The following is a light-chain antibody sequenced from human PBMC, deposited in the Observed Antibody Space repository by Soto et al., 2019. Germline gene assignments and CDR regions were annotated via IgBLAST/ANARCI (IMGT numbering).Light chain of an antibody. V-gene: IGLV2-23*02. Sequence: SALNQPASVSGSPGQSVTISCTATSSDVENYKLVSWYQQHPGKAPKLIIYEVTKRPSGVSNRFSGSKSANTASLTISGLQPEDEADYYCCSSVGSYVFGTGTKVTVL. CDR1: SSDVENYKL. J-gene: IGLJ1*01. CDR2: EVT. CDR3: CSSVGSYV.